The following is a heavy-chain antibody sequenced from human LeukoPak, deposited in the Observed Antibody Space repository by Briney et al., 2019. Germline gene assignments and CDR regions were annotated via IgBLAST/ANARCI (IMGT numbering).Heavy chain of an antibody. CDR2: IIPIFGTA. CDR1: GGTFSSYA. J-gene: IGHJ5*02. V-gene: IGHV1-69*05. Sequence: SVKVSCKASGGTFSSYAISWVRQAPGQGLEWMGGIIPIFGTANYAQKVQGRVTITTDESKTTAYMELSSLRSEDTAVYYCARARSPSSGYLLRDHNWFDPWGQGTLVTVSS. D-gene: IGHD3-22*01. CDR3: ARARSPSSGYLLRDHNWFDP.